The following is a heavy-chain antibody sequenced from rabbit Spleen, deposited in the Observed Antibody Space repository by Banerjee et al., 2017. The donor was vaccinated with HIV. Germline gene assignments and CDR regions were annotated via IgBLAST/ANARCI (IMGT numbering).Heavy chain of an antibody. Sequence: QEQLVESGGGLVQPGGSLTLSCKASGFSCYYKCVMCWVRQAPGKGLQWIGCMNTNSGNTVYATWAKGRFPISRTSSTTVTLQMTSLTAADTATYFCARDTSSSFSSYGMGLWGQGTLVTVS. CDR1: GFSCYYKCV. J-gene: IGHJ6*01. D-gene: IGHD1-1*01. CDR3: ARDTSSSFSSYGMGL. V-gene: IGHV1S45*01. CDR2: MNTNSGNT.